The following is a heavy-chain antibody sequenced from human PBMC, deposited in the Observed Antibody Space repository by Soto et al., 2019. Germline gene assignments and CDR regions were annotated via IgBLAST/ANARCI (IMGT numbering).Heavy chain of an antibody. CDR1: GGSFSGYY. V-gene: IGHV4-34*01. J-gene: IGHJ6*03. Sequence: SETLSLTCAVYGGSFSGYYWIGIRQPPGKGLEWIGEINHSGSTNNNPSLQSRVTISVDTSKNQSSLKLSSVTAADTAVYYCARVRVGPRASRTSYYGSGSAGYYYYMEVWGKGTTVTVSS. CDR3: ARVRVGPRASRTSYYGSGSAGYYYYMEV. CDR2: INHSGST. D-gene: IGHD3-10*01.